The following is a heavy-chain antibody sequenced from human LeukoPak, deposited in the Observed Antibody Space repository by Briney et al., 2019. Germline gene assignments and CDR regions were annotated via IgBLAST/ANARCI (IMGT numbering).Heavy chain of an antibody. CDR1: GFSLSTSGVG. J-gene: IGHJ4*02. V-gene: IGHV2-5*02. Sequence: SGPTLVKPTQTLTLTCTFSGFSLSTSGVGVGWIRQPPGKALEWLALIYWDDDKRYSPSLKSRLTITKDTSKNQVVLTMTNMDPVDTATYYCAHKRGAQWLDTYYFDYWGQGTLVTVSS. CDR2: IYWDDDK. CDR3: AHKRGAQWLDTYYFDY. D-gene: IGHD6-19*01.